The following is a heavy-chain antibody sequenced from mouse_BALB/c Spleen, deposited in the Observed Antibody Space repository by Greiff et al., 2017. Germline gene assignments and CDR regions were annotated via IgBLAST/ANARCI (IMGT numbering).Heavy chain of an antibody. D-gene: IGHD1-1*01. CDR2: ISYSGST. V-gene: IGHV3-2*02. CDR1: GYSITSDYA. Sequence: EVQRVESGPGLVKPSQSLSLTCTVTGYSITSDYAWNWIRQFPGNKLEWMGYISYSGSTSYNPSLKSRISITRDTSKNQFFLQLNSVTTEDTATYYCARWSYGSSFLDYWGQGTTLTVSS. J-gene: IGHJ2*01. CDR3: ARWSYGSSFLDY.